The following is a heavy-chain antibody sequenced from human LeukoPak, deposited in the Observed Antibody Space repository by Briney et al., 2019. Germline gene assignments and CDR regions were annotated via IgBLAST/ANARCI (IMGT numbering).Heavy chain of an antibody. V-gene: IGHV3-53*01. Sequence: GGSLRLSCAASGFTVSGTHMSWVRQAPGKGLEWVSAMYTGGTTYYADSVKGRFTISRDNSKNTLYLRMNSLRAEDTAVYYCAKDEVTSGGGLASWGQGALVTVSS. CDR2: MYTGGTT. CDR3: AKDEVTSGGGLAS. D-gene: IGHD2-21*02. J-gene: IGHJ4*02. CDR1: GFTVSGTH.